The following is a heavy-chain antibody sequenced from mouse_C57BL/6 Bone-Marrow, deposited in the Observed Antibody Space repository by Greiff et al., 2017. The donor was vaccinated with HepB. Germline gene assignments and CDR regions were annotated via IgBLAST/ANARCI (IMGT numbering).Heavy chain of an antibody. D-gene: IGHD2-4*01. CDR2: IDPSDSYT. CDR1: GYTFTSYW. V-gene: IGHV1-50*01. J-gene: IGHJ4*01. Sequence: VQLQQPGAELVKPGASVKLSCKASGYTFTSYWMQWVKQRPGQGLEWIGEIDPSDSYTNSNQKFKGKATLTVDTSSSTAYMQLSSLTSEDSAVYYCAREGDYDYDYYAMDYWGQGTSVTVSS. CDR3: AREGDYDYDYYAMDY.